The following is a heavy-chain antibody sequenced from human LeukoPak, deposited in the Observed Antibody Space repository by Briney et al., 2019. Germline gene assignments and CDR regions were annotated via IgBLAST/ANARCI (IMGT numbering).Heavy chain of an antibody. D-gene: IGHD2-2*01. J-gene: IGHJ4*02. Sequence: PGGSLRLSCAASGFTFSSYAMSWVRQAPGKGLEWVSAISGSGGSTYYADSVKGRFTISRDNSKNTLYPQMNSLRAEDTAVYYCAKDSPGYCSSTSCYFFDYWGQGTLVTVSS. V-gene: IGHV3-23*01. CDR3: AKDSPGYCSSTSCYFFDY. CDR1: GFTFSSYA. CDR2: ISGSGGST.